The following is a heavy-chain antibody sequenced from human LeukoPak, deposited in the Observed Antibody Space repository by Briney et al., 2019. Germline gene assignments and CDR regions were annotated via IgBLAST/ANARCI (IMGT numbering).Heavy chain of an antibody. J-gene: IGHJ5*02. D-gene: IGHD6-13*01. CDR2: IYYTGNT. Sequence: SETLSLTCTVSGGSISSYYWSWIRQPPGKGLEWIGYIYYTGNTNHNPSLKSRVTISVDTSKNQFSLKLSSVTAADTAVYYCARGVPIAAAGYNWFDPWGQGTLVTVSS. CDR1: GGSISSYY. CDR3: ARGVPIAAAGYNWFDP. V-gene: IGHV4-59*01.